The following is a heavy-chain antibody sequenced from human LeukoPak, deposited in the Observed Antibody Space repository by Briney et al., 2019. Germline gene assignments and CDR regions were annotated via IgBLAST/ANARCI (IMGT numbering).Heavy chain of an antibody. CDR3: ARVYDSSGYSPFDY. CDR2: ISSSSSYT. J-gene: IGHJ4*02. CDR1: GFTFSDYY. Sequence: RGSLRLSCAASGFTFSDYYMSWIRRAPGKGLEWVSYISSSSSYTNYADSVKGRFTISRDNAKNSLYLQMNSLRAEDTAVYYCARVYDSSGYSPFDYWGQGTLVTVSS. V-gene: IGHV3-11*06. D-gene: IGHD3-22*01.